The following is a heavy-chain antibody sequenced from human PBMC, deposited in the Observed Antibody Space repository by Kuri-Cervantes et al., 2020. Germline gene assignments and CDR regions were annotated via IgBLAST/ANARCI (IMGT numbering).Heavy chain of an antibody. V-gene: IGHV4-59*12. CDR1: GGSISSYY. CDR2: IYYSGST. CDR3: ARDGGNSGDLDY. D-gene: IGHD4-23*01. Sequence: SETLSLTCNVSGGSISSYYWSWIRQSPGKGLEWIGYIYYSGSTNYNPSLQSRVTISIDTSKNQFSLQLNSVTPEDTAVYYCARDGGNSGDLDYWGQGTLVTVSS. J-gene: IGHJ4*02.